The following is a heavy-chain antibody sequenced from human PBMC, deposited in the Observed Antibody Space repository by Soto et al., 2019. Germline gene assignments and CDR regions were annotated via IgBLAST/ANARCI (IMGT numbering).Heavy chain of an antibody. D-gene: IGHD3-3*01. V-gene: IGHV3-23*01. CDR1: GFTFSSYA. J-gene: IGHJ5*02. CDR2: ISGSGGST. Sequence: GGSLRLSCASSGFTFSSYAMSWVRQAPGKGLEWVSAISGSGGSTYYADSVKGRFTISRDNSKNTLYLQMNSLRAEDTAVYYCARCLEWISNWFDPWGQGALVTVSS. CDR3: ARCLEWISNWFDP.